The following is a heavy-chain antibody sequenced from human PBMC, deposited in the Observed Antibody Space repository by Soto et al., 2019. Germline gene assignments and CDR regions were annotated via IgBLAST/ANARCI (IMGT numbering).Heavy chain of an antibody. D-gene: IGHD5-18*01. CDR1: GGTFSSYA. CDR3: AREGGYSYVLATSYFDY. Sequence: QVQLVQSGAEVKKPGSSVKVSCKASGGTFSSYAISWVRQAPGQGLEWMGGIIPIFGTANYAQKFQGRVTITADESTSTAYMELSSLSSEDTAVYYCAREGGYSYVLATSYFDYWGQGTLVTVSS. CDR2: IIPIFGTA. V-gene: IGHV1-69*01. J-gene: IGHJ4*02.